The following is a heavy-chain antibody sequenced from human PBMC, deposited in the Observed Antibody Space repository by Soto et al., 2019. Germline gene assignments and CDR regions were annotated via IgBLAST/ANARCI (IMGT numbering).Heavy chain of an antibody. CDR1: GGSISSGGYY. V-gene: IGHV4-31*03. CDR3: ARFTAETDFDY. D-gene: IGHD1-1*01. CDR2: IYYSGST. Sequence: SETLSLTCTVSGGSISSGGYYWSWIRQHPGKGLEWIGYIYYSGSTYYNPSLKSRVTISVDTSKNQFSLKLSSVTAADTAVYYCARFTAETDFDYWGQGTLVTVSS. J-gene: IGHJ4*02.